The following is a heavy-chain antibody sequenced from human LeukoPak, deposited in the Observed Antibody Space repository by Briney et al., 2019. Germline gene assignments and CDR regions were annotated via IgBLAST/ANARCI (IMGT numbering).Heavy chain of an antibody. CDR3: ARGPGGRSGYHPLEDYYYYYYMDV. Sequence: ASVRVSCKASGYTFTRNGICWVRQAPGQGLEWMGWISGYNGNAKYAQKFQGRVTMTTDTSTSTAYMELKSLRSDDTAVYYCARGPGGRSGYHPLEDYYYYYYMDVWGKGTKVTASS. CDR2: ISGYNGNA. D-gene: IGHD3-22*01. CDR1: GYTFTRNG. V-gene: IGHV1-18*01. J-gene: IGHJ6*03.